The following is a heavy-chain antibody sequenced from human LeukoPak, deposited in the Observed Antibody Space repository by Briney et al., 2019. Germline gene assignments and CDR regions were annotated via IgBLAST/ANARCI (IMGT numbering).Heavy chain of an antibody. J-gene: IGHJ4*02. CDR1: GYSFTSYW. CDR2: IYPGDSDT. V-gene: IGHV5-51*01. Sequence: GESLKISCKGSGYSFTSYWIGWVRQMPGKGLEWMGIIYPGDSDTRYSPSFQGQVTISADKSISTAYLQWSSLKASDTAMYYCARVLWFGELEGRGYYFDYWGQGTLVTVSS. D-gene: IGHD3-10*01. CDR3: ARVLWFGELEGRGYYFDY.